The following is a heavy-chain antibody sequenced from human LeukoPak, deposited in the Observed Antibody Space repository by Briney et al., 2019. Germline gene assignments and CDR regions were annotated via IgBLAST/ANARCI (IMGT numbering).Heavy chain of an antibody. V-gene: IGHV3-7*05. CDR2: IKQDGSDK. D-gene: IGHD1-1*01. CDR1: GFTLSNYW. J-gene: IGHJ4*02. Sequence: PGRSLRLSCAASGFTLSNYWMIWVRQAPGKGLEWVANIKQDGSDKRYADSVRGRFSISRDNAQTSLYLQMNSLRAEDTAVYYCARACDRWQQLCWGQGTLVTVSS. CDR3: ARACDRWQQLC.